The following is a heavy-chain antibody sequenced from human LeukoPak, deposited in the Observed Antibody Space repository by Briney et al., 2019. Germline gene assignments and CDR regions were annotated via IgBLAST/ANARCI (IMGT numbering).Heavy chain of an antibody. Sequence: GGSLRLSCAASGFTFDDYGMSWVRQAPGKGLEWVSGINWNGGSTSYTDSVKGRFTISRDTAKNSLYLQMNSLRAEDTALYYCARLSGPGSGWTTLDYWGQGTLVTVSS. CDR3: ARLSGPGSGWTTLDY. CDR2: INWNGGST. CDR1: GFTFDDYG. D-gene: IGHD6-19*01. J-gene: IGHJ4*02. V-gene: IGHV3-20*04.